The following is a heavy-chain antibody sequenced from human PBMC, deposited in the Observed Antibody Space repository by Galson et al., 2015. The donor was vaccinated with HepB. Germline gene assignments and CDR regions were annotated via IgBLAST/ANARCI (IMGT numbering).Heavy chain of an antibody. CDR2: ISSSSSYT. D-gene: IGHD3-3*01. CDR3: ARIFGLSRDSRHVDY. J-gene: IGHJ4*02. CDR1: GFTFSDYY. Sequence: SLRLSCAASGFTFSDYYMSWIRQAPGKGLEWVSYISSSSSYTNYADSVKGRFTISRDNAKNSLYLQMNSLRAEDTAVYYCARIFGLSRDSRHVDYWSQGTLVTVSS. V-gene: IGHV3-11*06.